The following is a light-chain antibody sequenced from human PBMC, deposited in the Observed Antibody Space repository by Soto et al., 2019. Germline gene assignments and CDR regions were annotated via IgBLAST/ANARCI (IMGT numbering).Light chain of an antibody. CDR2: EVS. CDR3: SSSTSGSTPFV. V-gene: IGLV2-14*01. CDR1: SSDIGGSNS. J-gene: IGLJ1*01. Sequence: QSVLTQPASVSGSRGQSITISCTGTSSDIGGSNSVSWYQQHPGKAPKLMISEVSNRPSGVSNRFSGSKSGNTASLTISGLQAEDEADYYCSSSTSGSTPFVFGAGTKVTVL.